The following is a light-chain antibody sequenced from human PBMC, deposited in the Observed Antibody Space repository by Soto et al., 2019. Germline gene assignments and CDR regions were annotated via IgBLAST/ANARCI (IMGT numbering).Light chain of an antibody. CDR2: GAS. CDR3: QKYYSAPLT. V-gene: IGKV1-27*01. CDR1: QGISSY. J-gene: IGKJ4*01. Sequence: DIQMTQSPSSLSASVGDRVTITCRASQGISSYLAWYQQKPGKVPKLLIYGASTLQSGVPSRFSGSGSGTDFTLTISSLQPEDVATYYCQKYYSAPLTFGGGTKVVIK.